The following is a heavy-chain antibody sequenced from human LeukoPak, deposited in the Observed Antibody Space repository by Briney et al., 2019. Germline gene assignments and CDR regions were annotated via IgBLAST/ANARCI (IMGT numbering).Heavy chain of an antibody. CDR1: GYTFTGYY. Sequence: ASVKVSCTASGYTFTGYYMHWVRQAPGQGLEWMGRINPNSGGTNYAQKFQGRVTMTRDTSISTAYMELSRLRSDDTAVYYCARDPRYSGYESPFDYWGQGTLVTVSS. D-gene: IGHD5-12*01. CDR3: ARDPRYSGYESPFDY. J-gene: IGHJ4*02. CDR2: INPNSGGT. V-gene: IGHV1-2*06.